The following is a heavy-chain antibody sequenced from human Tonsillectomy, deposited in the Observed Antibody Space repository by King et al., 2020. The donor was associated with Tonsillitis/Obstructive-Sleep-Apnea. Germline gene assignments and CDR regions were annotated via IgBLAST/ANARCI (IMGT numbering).Heavy chain of an antibody. CDR1: GFSLSTSGMC. D-gene: IGHD1-7*01. J-gene: IGHJ3*02. CDR2: IDWDDDK. Sequence: TLKESGPALVKPTQTLTLTCTFSGFSLSTSGMCVSWIRQPPGKALEWLARIDWDDDKYYSKSLKTRLTISKDTSKNQVVLTMTNMDPVDTATYYCARSDTNGNYAVFDIWGQGTRVTVSS. CDR3: ARSDTNGNYAVFDI. V-gene: IGHV2-70*11.